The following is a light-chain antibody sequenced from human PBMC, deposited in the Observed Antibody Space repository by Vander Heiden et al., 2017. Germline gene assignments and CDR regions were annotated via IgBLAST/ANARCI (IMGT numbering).Light chain of an antibody. Sequence: SYVLTPSPSVSVAPGQTARITCGGNCIEDKRTLWYHQQPGQAPVLDVYDDTYRPSGIPDRFSGSKSGNTATMTITRVEAGDKADFYCQVWDSNSDHLVVFGGGTKLTVL. V-gene: IGLV3-21*02. CDR3: QVWDSNSDHLVV. CDR2: DDT. CDR1: CIEDKR. J-gene: IGLJ2*01.